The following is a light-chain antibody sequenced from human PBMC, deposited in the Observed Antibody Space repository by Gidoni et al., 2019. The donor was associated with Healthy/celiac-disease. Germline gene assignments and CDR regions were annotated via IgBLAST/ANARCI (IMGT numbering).Light chain of an antibody. Sequence: QSVLTQPPSASGTPGQRVTISCSGSSSNIGSNTVNWYQQLPGTAPKLLIYSNNQRPLGVPDRFSGSKSGTSASLAISGLQSEDEADYYCAAWDDSLKVVFGGGTKLTVL. J-gene: IGLJ2*01. V-gene: IGLV1-44*01. CDR3: AAWDDSLKVV. CDR1: SSNIGSNT. CDR2: SNN.